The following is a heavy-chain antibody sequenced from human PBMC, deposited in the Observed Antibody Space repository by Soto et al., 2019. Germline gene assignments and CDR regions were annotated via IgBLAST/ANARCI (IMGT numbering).Heavy chain of an antibody. Sequence: QVQVVQSGPELKKPGASVKVSCKAQGYIFTKYGIGWVRQAPGHGLEWMGLINVYNGDRKVAQKFQDRVSMTTDTATDTGYMDLKSLRSGDTAVYFCASLQLGGDRMLNWFDPWGQGPLVTV. V-gene: IGHV1-18*01. J-gene: IGHJ5*02. D-gene: IGHD2-21*02. CDR1: GYIFTKYG. CDR3: ASLQLGGDRMLNWFDP. CDR2: INVYNGDR.